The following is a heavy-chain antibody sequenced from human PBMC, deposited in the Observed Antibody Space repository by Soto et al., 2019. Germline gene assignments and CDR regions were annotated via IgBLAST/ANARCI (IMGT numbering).Heavy chain of an antibody. CDR3: ARGYYDFWSGSYIDPVFDY. J-gene: IGHJ4*02. CDR2: ISSSSSYI. CDR1: GFTFSSYS. D-gene: IGHD3-3*01. V-gene: IGHV3-21*01. Sequence: GGSLRLSCAASGFTFSSYSMNWVRQAPGKGLEWVSSISSSSSYIYYADSVKGRFTISRDNAKNSLYLQMNSLRAEDTAVYYCARGYYDFWSGSYIDPVFDYWGQGTLVTVSS.